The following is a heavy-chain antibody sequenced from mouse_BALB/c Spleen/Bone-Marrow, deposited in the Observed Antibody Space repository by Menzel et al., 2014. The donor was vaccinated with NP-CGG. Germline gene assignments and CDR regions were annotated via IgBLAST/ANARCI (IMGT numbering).Heavy chain of an antibody. J-gene: IGHJ3*01. CDR3: ASYYYGSSLFAY. Sequence: EVQLQQSGAGLVKPGASVKLSCTASGFNIKDTYMHWVKQRPEQGLEWIGRIDPANGNTKYDPKSQGKATITADTSSNTAYLQLSSLTSEDTAVYYCASYYYGSSLFAYWGQGTLVTVSA. D-gene: IGHD1-1*01. CDR1: GFNIKDTY. CDR2: IDPANGNT. V-gene: IGHV14-3*02.